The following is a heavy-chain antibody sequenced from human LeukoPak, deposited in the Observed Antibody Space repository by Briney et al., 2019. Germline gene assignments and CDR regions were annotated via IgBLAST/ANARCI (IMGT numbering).Heavy chain of an antibody. Sequence: GGSLRLSCAASGFTFNTYNMNWVRQAPGKGLEWLSCVSGGSSSIYYADSVQGRFTISRDNAKNFLYLQMNSLRAEDTAVYYCALYNWNSKRDLDYWGQGTLVTVSS. CDR3: ALYNWNSKRDLDY. V-gene: IGHV3-21*04. CDR2: VSGGSSSI. CDR1: GFTFNTYN. J-gene: IGHJ4*02. D-gene: IGHD1-7*01.